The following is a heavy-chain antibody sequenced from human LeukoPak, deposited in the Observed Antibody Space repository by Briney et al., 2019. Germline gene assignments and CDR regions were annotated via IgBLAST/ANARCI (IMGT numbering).Heavy chain of an antibody. CDR3: ATVYQSSGWNFDY. CDR2: FDPEDGET. CDR1: GYTLTELS. D-gene: IGHD6-19*01. J-gene: IGHJ4*02. V-gene: IGHV1-24*01. Sequence: ASVKVSCKVSGYTLTELSMHWVRQAPGKGLEWMGGFDPEDGETIYAQKFQGRVTMTEDTSTDAAYMELSSLRSEDTAVYYCATVYQSSGWNFDYWGQGTLVTVSS.